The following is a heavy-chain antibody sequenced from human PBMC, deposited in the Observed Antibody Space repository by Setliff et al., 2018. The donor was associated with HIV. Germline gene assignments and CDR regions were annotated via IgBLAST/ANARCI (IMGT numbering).Heavy chain of an antibody. CDR3: ARDGNFWSGPPGMDV. CDR1: GFTFSNYA. J-gene: IGHJ6*04. V-gene: IGHV3-30*04. D-gene: IGHD3-3*01. Sequence: GGSLRLSCAASGFTFSNYAMHWVRQAPGKGLEWVAVIWYDGSNKYYADSVKGRFTISRDNSKNTLYLQMNSLRAEDTAVYYCARDGNFWSGPPGMDVWGKGTTVTVSS. CDR2: IWYDGSNK.